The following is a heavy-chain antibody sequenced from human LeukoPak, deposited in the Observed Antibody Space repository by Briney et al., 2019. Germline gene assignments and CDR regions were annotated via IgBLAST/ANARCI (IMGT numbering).Heavy chain of an antibody. D-gene: IGHD3/OR15-3a*01. CDR2: INWNGGST. V-gene: IGHV3-20*04. CDR3: AKDPDFSADY. J-gene: IGHJ4*02. CDR1: GFIFDDYG. Sequence: GGSLRLSCAASGFIFDDYGMSWVRQAPGKGLEWVSGINWNGGSTGYADSVKGRFTISRDNAKNSLYLQMNSLRAEDTAVYYCAKDPDFSADYWGQGTLVTVSS.